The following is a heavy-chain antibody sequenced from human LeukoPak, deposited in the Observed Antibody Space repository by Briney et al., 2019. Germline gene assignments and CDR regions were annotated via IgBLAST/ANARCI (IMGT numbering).Heavy chain of an antibody. Sequence: SVKVSCKASGGTFSSYAISWVRQAPGQGLEWMGRITPIFGTANYAQKFQGRVTITTDESTSTAYMELSSLRSEDTAVYYCASTVEQWLHFDYWGQGTLVTVSS. CDR1: GGTFSSYA. J-gene: IGHJ4*02. V-gene: IGHV1-69*05. CDR2: ITPIFGTA. CDR3: ASTVEQWLHFDY. D-gene: IGHD6-19*01.